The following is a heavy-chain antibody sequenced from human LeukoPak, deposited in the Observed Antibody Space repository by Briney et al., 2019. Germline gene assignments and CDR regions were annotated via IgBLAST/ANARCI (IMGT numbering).Heavy chain of an antibody. CDR1: RFTFNTYA. Sequence: GGSLRLSCAASRFTFNTYAVNWVRQAPGKGLEWVSAISGNGDITYYADSVRGRFTISRDNSKNTLYLQMNSLRAEDTAVYYCARVKRDCSGGTCYSYDYWGQGALVTVSS. CDR2: ISGNGDIT. J-gene: IGHJ4*02. CDR3: ARVKRDCSGGTCYSYDY. D-gene: IGHD2-15*01. V-gene: IGHV3-23*01.